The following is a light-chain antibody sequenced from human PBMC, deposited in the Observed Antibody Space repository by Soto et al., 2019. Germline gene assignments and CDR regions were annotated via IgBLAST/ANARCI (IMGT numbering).Light chain of an antibody. Sequence: QSALTQPRSVSGSPGQSVTIPCTGTSSNVGGYPYVSWYQQHPGKAPKLIISDVNKRPSGVPDRFSGSKSGNTASLTISGLQAEDEADYHCCSYACSYTVIFGEGTKLTVL. CDR2: DVN. J-gene: IGLJ2*01. CDR1: SSNVGGYPY. V-gene: IGLV2-11*01. CDR3: CSYACSYTVI.